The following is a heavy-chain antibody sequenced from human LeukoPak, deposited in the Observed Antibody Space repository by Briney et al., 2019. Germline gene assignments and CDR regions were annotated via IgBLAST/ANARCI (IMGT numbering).Heavy chain of an antibody. Sequence: GGSLRLSCAASGFTFSSYWMSWVRQAPGKGLEWVANIKQDGSEKYYVDSAKGRFTISRDNAKNSLYLQMNSLRAEDTAVYYCARAQHELLRAFDIWGQGTMVTVSS. CDR1: GFTFSSYW. CDR3: ARAQHELLRAFDI. D-gene: IGHD2-15*01. CDR2: IKQDGSEK. J-gene: IGHJ3*02. V-gene: IGHV3-7*01.